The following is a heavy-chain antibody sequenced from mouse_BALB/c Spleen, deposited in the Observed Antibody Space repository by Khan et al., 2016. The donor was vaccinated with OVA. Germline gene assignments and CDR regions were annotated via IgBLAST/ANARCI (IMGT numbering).Heavy chain of an antibody. V-gene: IGHV9-3-1*01. D-gene: IGHD2-10*01. CDR1: GYTFTNYG. Sequence: QIQLVQSGPELKKPGETVKISCKASGYTFTNYGMNWVKQAPGKGLKWMGWINTYTGEPTYADDFKGRFAFSLETSASTASLPITNLKNEDTATYFCARPPYFSYVMVYWGQGTSVTVSS. CDR3: ARPPYFSYVMVY. J-gene: IGHJ4*01. CDR2: INTYTGEP.